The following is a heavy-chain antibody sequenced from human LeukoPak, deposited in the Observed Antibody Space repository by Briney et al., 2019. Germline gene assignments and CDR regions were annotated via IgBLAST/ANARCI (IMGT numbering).Heavy chain of an antibody. CDR1: GFTFSSYW. CDR2: IKQDGSEK. J-gene: IGHJ4*02. CDR3: ARGPAESGSYLSLDY. Sequence: GGSLRLSCAASGFTFSSYWMSWVRQAPGKGLEWVANIKQDGSEKYYVDSVKGRFTISRDNAKNSLYLQMNSLRAEDTAVYYCARGPAESGSYLSLDYWGQGTLVTVSS. V-gene: IGHV3-7*01. D-gene: IGHD3-10*01.